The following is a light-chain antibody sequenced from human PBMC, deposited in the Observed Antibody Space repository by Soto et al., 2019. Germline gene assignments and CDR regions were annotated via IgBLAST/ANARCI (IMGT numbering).Light chain of an antibody. CDR2: DVS. J-gene: IGKJ5*01. CDR1: QSVSGY. Sequence: EIVLTQSPVTLSLSPGERATLSCRASQSVSGYLAWYQQKPGQPPRLLIYDVSNRATGIPARFSGSGSGTDFTLTISSLEPEDFAIYYCQQRNYWQVTFGQGTRLEMK. V-gene: IGKV3-11*01. CDR3: QQRNYWQVT.